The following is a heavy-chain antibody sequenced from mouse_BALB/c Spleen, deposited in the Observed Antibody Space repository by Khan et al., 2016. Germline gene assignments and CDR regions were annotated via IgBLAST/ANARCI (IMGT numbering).Heavy chain of an antibody. V-gene: IGHV7-3*02. Sequence: EVELVESGGGLVQPGGSLRLSCATPGFTFTDYYMSWVRQPPGKALEWLGFIRNKANGYTTEYSASVKGRFTISRDNSQSILYLQMNTLRAEDSATYYCARDMGDGYAMDYWGQGTSVTVSS. CDR1: GFTFTDYY. CDR2: IRNKANGYTT. D-gene: IGHD3-3*01. CDR3: ARDMGDGYAMDY. J-gene: IGHJ4*01.